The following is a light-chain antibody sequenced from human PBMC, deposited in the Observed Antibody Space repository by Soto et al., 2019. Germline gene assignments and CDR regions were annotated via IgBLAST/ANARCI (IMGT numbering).Light chain of an antibody. J-gene: IGKJ5*01. Sequence: DIQMTQSPSSLSASVGDRVTITFRASQSISSYLNWYQQKPGKAPKLLIYDASSLESGVPSRFSGSGSGTDFTLTISSLQPEDFATYYCQQSYSTPPITFGQGTRLEIK. CDR2: DAS. CDR3: QQSYSTPPIT. V-gene: IGKV1-39*01. CDR1: QSISSY.